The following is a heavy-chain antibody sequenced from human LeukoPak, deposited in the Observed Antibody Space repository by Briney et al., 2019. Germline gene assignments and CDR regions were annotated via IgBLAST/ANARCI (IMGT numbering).Heavy chain of an antibody. Sequence: PGGSLRLSCAASGFTFSSYAMSWVRQAPGKGLEWVSAISGSGGSTYYADSVKGRFTISRDNSKNTLYLQMNSLRAADTAVYYCARASMVRGADYYYYYMDVWGKGTTVTVSS. V-gene: IGHV3-23*01. J-gene: IGHJ6*03. CDR3: ARASMVRGADYYYYYMDV. CDR1: GFTFSSYA. D-gene: IGHD3-10*01. CDR2: ISGSGGST.